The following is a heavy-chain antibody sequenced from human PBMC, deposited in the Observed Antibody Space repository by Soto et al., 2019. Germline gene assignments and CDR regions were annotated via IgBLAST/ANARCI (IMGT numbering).Heavy chain of an antibody. D-gene: IGHD1-1*01. Sequence: QVQLVESGGGVVQPGRSLRLSCAASGFTFSSYGMHWVRQAPGKGLAWVAVISYDGSNKYYADSVKGRFTISRDNSKNTLYLQMNSLRAEDTAVYYCAKGGENWKAWVVDYYYGMDVWGQGTTVTVSS. CDR2: ISYDGSNK. J-gene: IGHJ6*02. V-gene: IGHV3-30*18. CDR3: AKGGENWKAWVVDYYYGMDV. CDR1: GFTFSSYG.